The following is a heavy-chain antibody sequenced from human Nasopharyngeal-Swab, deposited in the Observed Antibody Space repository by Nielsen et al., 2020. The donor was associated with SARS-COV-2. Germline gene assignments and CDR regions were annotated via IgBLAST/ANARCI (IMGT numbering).Heavy chain of an antibody. CDR3: AREEVLGDAFDI. V-gene: IGHV3-74*01. CDR2: INSDGSST. J-gene: IGHJ3*02. D-gene: IGHD4/OR15-4a*01. Sequence: GESLKISCAASGFTFSSYWMHWVRQAPGKGLVWVSRINSDGSSTSYADSVKGRFTISRDNAKNTLYLQMNSLRAEDTAVYYCAREEVLGDAFDIWGQGTMVTVSS. CDR1: GFTFSSYW.